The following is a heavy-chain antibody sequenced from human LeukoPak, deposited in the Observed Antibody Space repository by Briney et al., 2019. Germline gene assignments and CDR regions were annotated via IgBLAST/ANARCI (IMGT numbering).Heavy chain of an antibody. Sequence: GASVKVSCKASGYTFTSYYMHWERQAPGQGLEWMGIINPSGGSTSYAQKFQGRVTMTRDMSTSTVYMELSSLRSEDTAVYYCATGEAITMIVGGYYFDYWGQGTLVTVSS. V-gene: IGHV1-46*01. CDR3: ATGEAITMIVGGYYFDY. D-gene: IGHD3-22*01. J-gene: IGHJ4*02. CDR2: INPSGGST. CDR1: GYTFTSYY.